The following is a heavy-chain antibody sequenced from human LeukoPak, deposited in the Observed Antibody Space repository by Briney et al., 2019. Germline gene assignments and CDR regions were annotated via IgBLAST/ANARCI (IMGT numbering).Heavy chain of an antibody. Sequence: SETLSLTCTVSGGSISSYYWSWIRQPPGKGLEWIGYIYYSGSTNYNPSLKSRVTISVDTSKNQFSPKLSSVTAADTAVYYCARGDYGDHNYYYYGMDVWGQGTTVTVSS. CDR2: IYYSGST. D-gene: IGHD4-17*01. CDR1: GGSISSYY. J-gene: IGHJ6*02. CDR3: ARGDYGDHNYYYYGMDV. V-gene: IGHV4-59*01.